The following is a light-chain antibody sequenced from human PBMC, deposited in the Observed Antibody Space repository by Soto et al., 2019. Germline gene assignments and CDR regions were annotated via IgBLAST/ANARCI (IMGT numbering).Light chain of an antibody. CDR2: EVS. V-gene: IGLV2-23*02. J-gene: IGLJ2*01. CDR1: SGDVGSYYL. CDR3: CSYAGSSPVV. Sequence: QSALTQSASVSGSPGQSITISCTGTSGDVGSYYLVSWYQQHPGKAPKLMIYEVSKRPSGVSNRFSGSKSGNTASLTISGLQAEDAADYYCCSYAGSSPVVFGGGTKLTVL.